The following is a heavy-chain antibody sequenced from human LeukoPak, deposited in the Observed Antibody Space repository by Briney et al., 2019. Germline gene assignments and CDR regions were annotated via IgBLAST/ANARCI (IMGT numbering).Heavy chain of an antibody. V-gene: IGHV1-2*06. Sequence: GASVKVSCKASGYTFTGYYMHWVRQAPGQGLEWMGRINPNSGGTNYAQKFQGRVTMTRDTSISTAYMELSRLRSDDTAVYYCARDLRVNYDFWSGYGYYMDVWGKGTTVTVSS. CDR3: ARDLRVNYDFWSGYGYYMDV. J-gene: IGHJ6*03. D-gene: IGHD3-3*01. CDR2: INPNSGGT. CDR1: GYTFTGYY.